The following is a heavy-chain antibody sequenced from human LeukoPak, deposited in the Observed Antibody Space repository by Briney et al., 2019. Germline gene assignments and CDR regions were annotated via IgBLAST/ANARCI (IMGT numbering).Heavy chain of an antibody. CDR3: ARHGPEYCTNGGCYDP. CDR1: GYSISSGYY. CDR2: IYHSGTT. Sequence: PSETLSLTCAVSGYSISSGYYWGWIRQPPGKGLEWIGSIYHSGTTYYNPSLKSRVTISVDTSKNQFSLRLSSLTAADTAVYYCARHGPEYCTNGGCYDPWGQGTLVTVSS. V-gene: IGHV4-38-2*01. D-gene: IGHD2-8*01. J-gene: IGHJ5*02.